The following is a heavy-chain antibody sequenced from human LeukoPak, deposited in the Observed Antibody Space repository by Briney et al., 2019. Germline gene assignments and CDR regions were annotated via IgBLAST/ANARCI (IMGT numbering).Heavy chain of an antibody. D-gene: IGHD2-15*01. CDR3: ATCLLVVLDY. V-gene: IGHV3-48*03. J-gene: IGHJ4*02. CDR1: GFTFSSHE. CDR2: ISNRGSTI. Sequence: GGSLRLSCAASGFTFSSHEMNWVRQAPGKGLEWISYISNRGSTIYYADSVKGRFTISRDNAKNSLYLQMNSLRAEDTAVYYCATCLLVVLDYWGQGTLVTVSS.